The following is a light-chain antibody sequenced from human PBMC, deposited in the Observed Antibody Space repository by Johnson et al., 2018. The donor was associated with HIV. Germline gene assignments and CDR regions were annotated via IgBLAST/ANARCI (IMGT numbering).Light chain of an antibody. J-gene: IGLJ1*01. Sequence: SVLTQPPSVSAAPGQKVTISCSGSSSNIGNNYVSWYQHLPGTAPKLLIYENNKRPSGIPDRFSGSKSGTSATLGITGLQTGDEADYYCGTWDSRLSAVLGTVPKFTVL. CDR1: SSNIGNNY. CDR3: GTWDSRLSAV. V-gene: IGLV1-51*02. CDR2: ENN.